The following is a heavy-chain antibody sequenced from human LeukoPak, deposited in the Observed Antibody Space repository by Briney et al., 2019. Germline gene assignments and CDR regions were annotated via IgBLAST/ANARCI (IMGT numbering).Heavy chain of an antibody. J-gene: IGHJ6*03. CDR1: GVSISYATYQ. Sequence: SETLSLTCTVSGVSISYATYQWTWIRQSAGKGLEWIGLISKSGTTNYNPSHKSRVTISIDTTKNQFSLKLSSVTAADTAVYYCARETSQKGAHYMDVWGKGTTVTISS. D-gene: IGHD3-16*01. CDR3: ARETSQKGAHYMDV. V-gene: IGHV4-61*10. CDR2: ISKSGTT.